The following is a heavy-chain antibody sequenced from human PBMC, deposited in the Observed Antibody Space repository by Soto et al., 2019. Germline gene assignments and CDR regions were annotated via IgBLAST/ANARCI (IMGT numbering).Heavy chain of an antibody. Sequence: GGSLRLSCAAYGFTFSNAWMSWVRQAPGKGLEWVGRIKSKTDGGTTDYAAPVKGRFTISRDDSKNTLYLQMNSLKTEDTAVYYCTTILRYFDWLDNWGQGTLVTVSS. J-gene: IGHJ5*02. CDR3: TTILRYFDWLDN. D-gene: IGHD3-9*01. CDR2: IKSKTDGGTT. CDR1: GFTFSNAW. V-gene: IGHV3-15*01.